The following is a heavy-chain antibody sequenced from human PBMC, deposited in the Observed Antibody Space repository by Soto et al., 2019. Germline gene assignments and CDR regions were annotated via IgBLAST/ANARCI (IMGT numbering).Heavy chain of an antibody. CDR1: GFTFSSYA. V-gene: IGHV3-23*01. CDR3: AKKGRRDGRPDSSGWFQGDDAFDI. D-gene: IGHD6-19*01. CDR2: ISGSGGST. J-gene: IGHJ3*02. Sequence: GGSLRLSCAASGFTFSSYAMSWVRQAPGKGLEWVSAISGSGGSTYYADSVKGRFTISRDTSKNTLYLQMNSLGAEDTAVYYCAKKGRRDGRPDSSGWFQGDDAFDIWGQGTMVTVSS.